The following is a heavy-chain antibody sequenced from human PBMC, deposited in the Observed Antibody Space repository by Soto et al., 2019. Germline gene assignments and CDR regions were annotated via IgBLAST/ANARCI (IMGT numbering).Heavy chain of an antibody. CDR1: GGSFSGYY. V-gene: IGHV4-34*01. CDR2: INHSGST. D-gene: IGHD2-15*01. J-gene: IGHJ5*02. Sequence: QVQLQQWGAGLLKPSETLSLTCAVYGGSFSGYYWSWIRQPPGKGLEWIGEINHSGSTNYNPSLKSRVTISVDTSKNQFSLKLSSVTAADTAVYYCARGRHRRLLGSCRGRSRWIFDPWSQGTLVTVSS. CDR3: ARGRHRRLLGSCRGRSRWIFDP.